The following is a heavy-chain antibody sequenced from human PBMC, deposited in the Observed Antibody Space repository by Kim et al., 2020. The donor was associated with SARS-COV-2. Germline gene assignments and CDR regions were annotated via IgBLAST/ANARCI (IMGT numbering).Heavy chain of an antibody. CDR3: ARGYWSWSSWYLYYYYGMDV. V-gene: IGHV7-4-1*02. J-gene: IGHJ6*02. CDR1: GYTFTSYA. D-gene: IGHD6-13*01. Sequence: ASVKVSCKASGYTFTSYAMNWVRQAPGQGLEWMGWINTNTGNPTYAQGFTGRFVFSLDTSVSTAYLQISSLKAEDTAVYYCARGYWSWSSWYLYYYYGMDVWGQGTTVTVSS. CDR2: INTNTGNP.